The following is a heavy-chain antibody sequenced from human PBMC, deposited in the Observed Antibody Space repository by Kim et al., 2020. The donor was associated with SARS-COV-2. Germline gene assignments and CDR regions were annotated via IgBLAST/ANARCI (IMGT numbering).Heavy chain of an antibody. CDR3: ARTLGWDDFDV. D-gene: IGHD7-27*01. V-gene: IGHV6-1*01. CDR2: TNYRSKWYT. J-gene: IGHJ3*01. Sequence: SQTLSLTCAISGDSVSSNFASWSWIRQSPSRSLEWLGRTNYRSKWYTDSAASMKGRITINADTSKNQFSLHLNSVTPEDTALYFCARTLGWDDFDVWGPGTLVTVSP. CDR1: GDSVSSNFAS.